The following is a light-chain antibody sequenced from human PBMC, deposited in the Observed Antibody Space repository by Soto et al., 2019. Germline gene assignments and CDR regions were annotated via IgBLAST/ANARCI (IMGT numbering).Light chain of an antibody. CDR3: CSFVGNYTWVFGGRPYTWL. CDR2: DVN. CDR1: SSDVGVSNY. J-gene: IGLJ3*02. Sequence: QSVLTQPRSVSGSPGQSVTISCTGTSSDVGVSNYVSWYQQHPGKAPKLMIYDVNKRPSGVPDRFSGSKSGNAASLTISGLQAEDEADYYCCSFVGNYTWVFGGRPYTWLFGGGTKLTVL. V-gene: IGLV2-11*01.